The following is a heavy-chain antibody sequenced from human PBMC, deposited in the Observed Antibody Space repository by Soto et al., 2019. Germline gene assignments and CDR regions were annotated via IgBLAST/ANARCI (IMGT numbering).Heavy chain of an antibody. Sequence: PSETLSLTCSVSGGSIGGSYYYWGWLRQSPGKGPEWIGSVFYNGFTSYNTALESRVSVSVDTSKNQFSMNVSGVSAPDTAVSYCATSQNGVNWNYFDHWGQGALVTVSS. J-gene: IGHJ4*02. CDR2: VFYNGFT. CDR3: ATSQNGVNWNYFDH. V-gene: IGHV4-39*01. D-gene: IGHD1-20*01. CDR1: GGSIGGSYYY.